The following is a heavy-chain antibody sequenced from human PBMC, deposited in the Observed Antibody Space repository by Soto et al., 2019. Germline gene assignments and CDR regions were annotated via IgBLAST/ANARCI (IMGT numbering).Heavy chain of an antibody. CDR2: ISSSSSTI. V-gene: IGHV3-48*02. CDR1: GFTFSSYS. D-gene: IGHD1-26*01. Sequence: GGSLRLSCAASGFTFSSYSMNWVRQAPGKGLEWVSYISSSSSTIYYADSVKGRFTISRDNAKNSLYLQMNSLRDEDTAVYYCGRETGPFSGRYYGDPPYSWLEPWGQGTLVTVPS. J-gene: IGHJ5*02. CDR3: GRETGPFSGRYYGDPPYSWLEP.